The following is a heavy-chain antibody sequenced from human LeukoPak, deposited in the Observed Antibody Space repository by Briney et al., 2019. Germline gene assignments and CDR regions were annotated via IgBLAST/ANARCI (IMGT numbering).Heavy chain of an antibody. D-gene: IGHD3-10*01. Sequence: PGRSLRLSCAASGFTLSSYGMHWVRQAPGKGLEWVAVISYDGSNKYYADSVKGRFTISRDNSKNTLYLQMNSLRAEDTAVYYCAKDVEYGSGYYYGMDVWGKGTTVTVSS. CDR2: ISYDGSNK. J-gene: IGHJ6*04. CDR1: GFTLSSYG. CDR3: AKDVEYGSGYYYGMDV. V-gene: IGHV3-30*18.